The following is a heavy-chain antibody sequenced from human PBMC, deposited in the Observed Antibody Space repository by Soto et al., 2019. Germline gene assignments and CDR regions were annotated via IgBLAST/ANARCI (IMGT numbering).Heavy chain of an antibody. V-gene: IGHV3-23*01. J-gene: IGHJ3*02. D-gene: IGHD1-26*01. CDR2: ISGSGGST. Sequence: PGESLKISCAASGFTFSSYAMSWVRQAPGKGLEWVSAISGSGGSTYYADSVKGRFTISRDNSKNTLYLQMNSLRAEDTAVYYCAKDLGRIGWELLWFAFDIWGQGTMVTVSS. CDR1: GFTFSSYA. CDR3: AKDLGRIGWELLWFAFDI.